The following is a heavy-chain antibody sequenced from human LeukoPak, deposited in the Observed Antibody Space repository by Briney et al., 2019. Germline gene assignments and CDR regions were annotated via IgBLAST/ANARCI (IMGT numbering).Heavy chain of an antibody. CDR2: IRSKAYGGTT. D-gene: IGHD5-18*01. CDR1: GFTFGDYA. J-gene: IGHJ6*03. Sequence: GGSLRLSCTASGFTFGDYAMSWVRQAPGKGLEWVCFIRSKAYGGTTEYAASVKGRFTISRDDSKSIAYLQMNGLKTEDTAVYYCTRDEIQLGLGDYYYYYMDVWGKGTTVTVSS. V-gene: IGHV3-49*04. CDR3: TRDEIQLGLGDYYYYYMDV.